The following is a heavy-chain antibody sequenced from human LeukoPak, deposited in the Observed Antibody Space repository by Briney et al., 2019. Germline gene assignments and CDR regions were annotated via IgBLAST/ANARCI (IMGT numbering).Heavy chain of an antibody. D-gene: IGHD3-22*01. Sequence: ASVKVSCKASGYSFIYYYIHWVRQAPGQGLEWMGWINPNSGGTHYAQKFQGRVTMTRDTSITTVYMELSRLRSDDTAVYYCAKWGTYYYDSSGDLGLDYWGQGTLVTVSS. J-gene: IGHJ4*02. CDR2: INPNSGGT. CDR1: GYSFIYYY. CDR3: AKWGTYYYDSSGDLGLDY. V-gene: IGHV1-2*02.